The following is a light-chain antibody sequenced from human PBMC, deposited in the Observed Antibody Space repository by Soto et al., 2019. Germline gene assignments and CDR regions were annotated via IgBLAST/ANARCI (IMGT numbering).Light chain of an antibody. CDR1: QSVSSY. CDR2: DAS. CDR3: QQRSNWRTT. V-gene: IGKV3-11*01. Sequence: EIVLTQSPATLSLSPGERATLSCRASQSVSSYLAWYQQKPGQALRLLIYDASNRATGIPARFSGSGSGTDFTLTISSLEPEDFAVYYCQQRSNWRTTFGQGTRLEIK. J-gene: IGKJ5*01.